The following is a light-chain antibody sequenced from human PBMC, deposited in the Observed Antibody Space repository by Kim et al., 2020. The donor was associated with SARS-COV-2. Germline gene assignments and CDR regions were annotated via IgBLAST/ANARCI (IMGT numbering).Light chain of an antibody. CDR3: QHYSFYPFS. CDR1: QGISNS. CDR2: AAS. V-gene: IGKV1-16*01. Sequence: SASVGDRVTIPCRARQGISNSLAWFQQKPGKAPKSLISAASSLQSGVPSRFSGSGSGTDFTLVISSLQPEDVATYYCQHYSFYPFSFGQGTKLEI. J-gene: IGKJ2*03.